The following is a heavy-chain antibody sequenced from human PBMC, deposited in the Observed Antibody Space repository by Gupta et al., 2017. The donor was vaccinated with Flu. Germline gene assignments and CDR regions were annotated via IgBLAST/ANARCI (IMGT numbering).Heavy chain of an antibody. CDR1: GGSLGGDY. CDR2: ISHSGFT. V-gene: IGHV4-34*02. J-gene: IGHJ5*02. CDR3: VRQPSRRWFDP. Sequence: QVQLQQWGAGLLKPSATLFLTCAVSGGSLGGDYWSWVRQSPGRGLEWIGEISHSGFTNYSPSLKSRVTMAVDSSNNQISLKLNSVTAADTAVYYCVRQPSRRWFDPWGQGTLVTVSS.